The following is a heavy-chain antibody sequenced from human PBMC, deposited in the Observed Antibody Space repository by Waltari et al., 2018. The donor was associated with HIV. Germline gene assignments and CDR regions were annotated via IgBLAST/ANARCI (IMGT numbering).Heavy chain of an antibody. J-gene: IGHJ4*02. D-gene: IGHD3-22*01. V-gene: IGHV3-21*01. CDR3: ARAASDSSGYYYVPPHFDY. CDR2: ISSSSSYI. Sequence: LEWVSSISSSSSYIYYADSVKGRFTISRDNAKNSLYLQMNSLRAEDTAVYYCARAASDSSGYYYVPPHFDYWGQGTLVTVSS.